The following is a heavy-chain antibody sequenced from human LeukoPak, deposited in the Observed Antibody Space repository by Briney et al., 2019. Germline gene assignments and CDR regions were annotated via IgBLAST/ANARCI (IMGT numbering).Heavy chain of an antibody. J-gene: IGHJ6*03. CDR1: GFTFSSYS. CDR3: ARRSEFGVLYYMDV. Sequence: PGGPLRLSCAASGFTFSSYSMNWVRQAPGKGLEWVSYISGSSGTIYYADSVKGRFTISRDNAKSSLYLQMNSLRAEDTAVYYCARRSEFGVLYYMDVWGKGTTVTVSS. D-gene: IGHD3-16*01. V-gene: IGHV3-48*01. CDR2: ISGSSGTI.